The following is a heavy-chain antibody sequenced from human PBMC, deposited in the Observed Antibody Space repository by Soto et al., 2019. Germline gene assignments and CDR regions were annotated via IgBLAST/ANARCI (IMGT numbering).Heavy chain of an antibody. D-gene: IGHD1-20*01. CDR3: AREGILPSYYYYYYMDV. Sequence: SQTLSLTCAISGDSVSSNSAAWNWIRQSPSRGLEWLGRTYYRSKWYNDYAVSVKSRITINPDTSKNQFSLQLNSVTPEDTAVYYCAREGILPSYYYYYYMDVWGKGTTVTVSS. CDR1: GDSVSSNSAA. J-gene: IGHJ6*03. CDR2: TYYRSKWYN. V-gene: IGHV6-1*01.